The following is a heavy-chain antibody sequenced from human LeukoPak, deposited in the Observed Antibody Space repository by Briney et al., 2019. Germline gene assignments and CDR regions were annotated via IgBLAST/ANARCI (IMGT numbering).Heavy chain of an antibody. Sequence: PSETLSLTCAVYGGSFSGYYWSWIRQPPGKGLEWIGEISHSGSTNYNPSLKSRVTISVDTSKNQFSLKLSSVTAADTAVYYCASRYSSGWYGGLGYWGQGTLVTVSS. CDR2: ISHSGST. CDR1: GGSFSGYY. V-gene: IGHV4-34*01. J-gene: IGHJ4*02. D-gene: IGHD6-19*01. CDR3: ASRYSSGWYGGLGY.